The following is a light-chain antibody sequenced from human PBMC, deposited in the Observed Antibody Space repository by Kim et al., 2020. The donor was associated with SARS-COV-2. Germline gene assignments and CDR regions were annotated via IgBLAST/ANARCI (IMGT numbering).Light chain of an antibody. CDR1: SNNVGNQG. Sequence: LTQPPSVSKGLRQTATLTCTGNSNNVGNQGAAWLQQHQGHPPKLLSYRNNNRPSGISERLSASRSGNTASLTITGLQPEDEADYYCSAWDSSLSSWVFGGGTKLTVL. CDR2: RNN. CDR3: SAWDSSLSSWV. V-gene: IGLV10-54*01. J-gene: IGLJ3*02.